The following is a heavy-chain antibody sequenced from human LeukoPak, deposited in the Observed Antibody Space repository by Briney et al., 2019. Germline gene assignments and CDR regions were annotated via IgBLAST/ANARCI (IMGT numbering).Heavy chain of an antibody. CDR3: ARGARTPDC. Sequence: SETLSLTRTVSGVSMNSYYWSWIRQPPGKDLECIGYIYYSGNINYNPSLKSRVTMSLDTSKNQFSLKLTSATAADTTIYYCARGARTPDCWGQGALVTVSS. CDR1: GVSMNSYY. V-gene: IGHV4-59*01. CDR2: IYYSGNI. J-gene: IGHJ4*02. D-gene: IGHD4-23*01.